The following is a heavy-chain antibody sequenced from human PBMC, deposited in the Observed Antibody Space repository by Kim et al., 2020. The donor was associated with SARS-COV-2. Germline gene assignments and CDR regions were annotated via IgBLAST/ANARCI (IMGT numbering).Heavy chain of an antibody. CDR1: GDSISSSNW. D-gene: IGHD7-27*01. CDR2: IFHSGST. J-gene: IGHJ6*02. V-gene: IGHV4-4*02. CDR3: ARRGGNQLGKSYSYQGMDV. Sequence: SETLSLTCAVSGDSISSSNWWTWVRQPPGKGLEWIGEIFHSGSTNYKPSLKSRVTISVDRSKNQFSLRLTSVTAADTAVYYCARRGGNQLGKSYSYQGMDVWGQGTTVIVSS.